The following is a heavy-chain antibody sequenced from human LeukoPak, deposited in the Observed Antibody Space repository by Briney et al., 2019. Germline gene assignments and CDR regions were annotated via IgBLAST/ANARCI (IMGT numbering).Heavy chain of an antibody. V-gene: IGHV1-8*01. J-gene: IGHJ4*02. Sequence: GASVKVSCKASGYTFTSYDINWVRQATGQGLEWMGWMNPNSGNTGYAQKFQGRVTMTRDTSTSTVYMELSSLRSEDTAVYYCARDYRRQQLPRPLFDYWGQGTLVTVSS. CDR3: ARDYRRQQLPRPLFDY. CDR2: MNPNSGNT. D-gene: IGHD6-13*01. CDR1: GYTFTSYD.